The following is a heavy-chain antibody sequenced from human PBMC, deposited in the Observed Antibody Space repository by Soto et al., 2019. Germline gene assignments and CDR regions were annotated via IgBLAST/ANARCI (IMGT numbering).Heavy chain of an antibody. J-gene: IGHJ3*01. D-gene: IGHD5-12*01. Sequence: QITMRESGPTLVKPTQTLTLTCSFSGFSLSASGVGVGWIRQPPGKALEWLALVFWDDDKFYSPPLQSRLTITKDPSKNPVVLTVTNIDPVDPATYYCAHSSPDGSFEVWGQGTMVTVSS. CDR2: VFWDDDK. CDR3: AHSSPDGSFEV. V-gene: IGHV2-5*02. CDR1: GFSLSASGVG.